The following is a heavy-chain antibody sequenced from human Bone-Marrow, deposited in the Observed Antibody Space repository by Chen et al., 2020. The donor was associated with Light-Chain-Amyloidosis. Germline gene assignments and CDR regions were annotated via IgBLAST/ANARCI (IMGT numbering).Heavy chain of an antibody. V-gene: IGHV3-21*01. CDR2: ISSTSYYR. CDR3: ARDAAGMVTAENYFYGMDV. CDR1: GFTFSSSS. D-gene: IGHD5-18*01. J-gene: IGHJ6*02. Sequence: EEQLVESGGGLVKPGGSLRLSCAASGFTFSSSSMNWVRQVPGKGLEWVAAISSTSYYRNYTDSVKGRFTISRDNARNSLYLQMDSLKAEDTAVYYCARDAAGMVTAENYFYGMDVWGQGTTVTVSS.